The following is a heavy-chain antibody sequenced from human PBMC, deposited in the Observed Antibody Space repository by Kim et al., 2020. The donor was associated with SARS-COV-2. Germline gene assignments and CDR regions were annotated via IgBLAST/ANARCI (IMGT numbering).Heavy chain of an antibody. D-gene: IGHD4-17*01. V-gene: IGHV2-70*11. CDR3: ARTHNAGGGTTVTASKAYWFDP. CDR2: IDWDNDK. J-gene: IGHJ5*02. Sequence: SCPTLVNPTQTLTLTCSFSGFSLTTRGMCVSWIRQPPGKALEWLARIDWDNDKYYRKSLKTRLTISKDTSKNQVVLTMTNVDPVDTATYYCARTHNAGGGTTVTASKAYWFDPWGQGTLVTVSS. CDR1: GFSLTTRGMC.